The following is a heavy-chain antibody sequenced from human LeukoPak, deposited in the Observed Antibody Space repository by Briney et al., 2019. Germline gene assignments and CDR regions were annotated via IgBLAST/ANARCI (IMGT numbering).Heavy chain of an antibody. Sequence: GGSLRLSCAASGFKFDDYAMHWVRQGPGKGLKWVSGVTWNSGKVGYGDSVKGRFTISRDNAKNSLFLQMNTLRREDTALYYCAKGGPMFGEFRSFDYWGRGTLVTVSS. D-gene: IGHD3-10*02. J-gene: IGHJ4*02. CDR2: VTWNSGKV. CDR1: GFKFDDYA. CDR3: AKGGPMFGEFRSFDY. V-gene: IGHV3-9*01.